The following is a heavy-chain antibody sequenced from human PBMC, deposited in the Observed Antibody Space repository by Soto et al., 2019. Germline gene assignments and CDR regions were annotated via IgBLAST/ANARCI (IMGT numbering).Heavy chain of an antibody. CDR1: GGTFSSYA. CDR3: ARSQGISTSSEIYYYYYYGRDV. CDR2: IIPISETT. J-gene: IGHJ6*02. D-gene: IGHD2-2*01. V-gene: IGHV1-69*01. Sequence: QVQLVQSGAEVKKPGSSVKVSCKASGGTFSSYAISWVRQAPGQGLEWIGGIIPISETTNYTQKFQGRDTITADESKSTASMELSRMRSEHTAVYYCARSQGISTSSEIYYYYYYGRDVWGQWTTVTVSS.